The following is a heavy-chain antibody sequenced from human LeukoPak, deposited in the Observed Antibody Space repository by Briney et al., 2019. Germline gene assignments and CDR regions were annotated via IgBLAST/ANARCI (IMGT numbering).Heavy chain of an antibody. D-gene: IGHD2-2*02. V-gene: IGHV3-23*01. J-gene: IGHJ3*02. CDR2: ISGSGGST. CDR3: ASVRYCSSTSCYTGAFDI. CDR1: GFTFSSYA. Sequence: GGSLRLSCAASGFTFSSYAMSWVRQAPGKGLEWVSAISGSGGSTHYADSVKGRFTISRDNSKNTPYLQMNSLRAEDTAVYYCASVRYCSSTSCYTGAFDIWGQGTMVTVSS.